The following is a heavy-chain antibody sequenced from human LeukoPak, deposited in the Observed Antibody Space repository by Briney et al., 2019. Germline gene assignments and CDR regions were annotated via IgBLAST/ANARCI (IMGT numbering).Heavy chain of an antibody. J-gene: IGHJ4*02. CDR2: ISGSGGST. D-gene: IGHD1-26*01. V-gene: IGHV3-23*01. CDR3: GGGGGREGGGGRLHTVDY. Sequence: HSGGSLRLSCAASGFTFSSYAMSWVRQAPGKGLEWVSAISGSGGSTYYADSVKGRFTISRDNSKNTLYLQMNSLRAEDTAVYYCGGGGGREGGGGRLHTVDYWGQGTLVTVSS. CDR1: GFTFSSYA.